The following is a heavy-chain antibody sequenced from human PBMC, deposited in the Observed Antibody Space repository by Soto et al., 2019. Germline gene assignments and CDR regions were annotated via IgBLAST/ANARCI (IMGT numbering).Heavy chain of an antibody. V-gene: IGHV4-30-4*01. J-gene: IGHJ4*02. CDR3: AREGGYDSPHGC. Sequence: SETMSLTCTVSGGFIRNGDYDGCWIRQPPGKGLEWIGYTYPSGSTYYNASLRSRVTISIDASKNQFSLKLNSVTAADTAVYYCAREGGYDSPHGCWGQGTLVTVSS. D-gene: IGHD5-12*01. CDR1: GGFIRNGDYD. CDR2: TYPSGST.